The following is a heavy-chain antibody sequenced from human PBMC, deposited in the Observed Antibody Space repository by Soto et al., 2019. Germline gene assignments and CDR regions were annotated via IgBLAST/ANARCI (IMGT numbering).Heavy chain of an antibody. CDR1: GFTFSSYG. J-gene: IGHJ4*02. CDR3: ARGGDCSGGSCYPHIDY. D-gene: IGHD2-15*01. Sequence: QVQLVESGGGVVQPGRSLRLSCAASGFTFSSYGMHWVRQAPGKGLEWVAVIWYDGSNKYYADSVKGRLTISRDNSKNTLYLQMNSLRAEDTAVYYCARGGDCSGGSCYPHIDYWGQGTLVTVSS. CDR2: IWYDGSNK. V-gene: IGHV3-33*01.